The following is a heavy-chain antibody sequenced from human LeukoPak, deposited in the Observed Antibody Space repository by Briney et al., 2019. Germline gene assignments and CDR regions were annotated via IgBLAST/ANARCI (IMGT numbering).Heavy chain of an antibody. J-gene: IGHJ4*02. CDR3: ASRPYGFLGPFDY. CDR2: ISGSGGTI. V-gene: IGHV3-48*03. Sequence: GGSLRLSCAASGFTFSSYAMSWVRQAPGKGLEWISYISGSGGTIYYADSVKGRFTISRDNAKNSLYLQMNSLRAEDTAVYYCASRPYGFLGPFDYWGQGTLVTVSS. CDR1: GFTFSSYA. D-gene: IGHD3/OR15-3a*01.